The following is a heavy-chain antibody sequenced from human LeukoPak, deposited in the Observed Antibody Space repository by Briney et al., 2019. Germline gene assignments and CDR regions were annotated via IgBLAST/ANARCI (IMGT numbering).Heavy chain of an antibody. CDR3: ARGRSGLAAAGTYDY. J-gene: IGHJ4*02. CDR2: INPNSGRT. Sequence: ASVRVSCKASGYTFTSSDINWVRQAAGQGLEWMGVINPNSGRTGYAQKFQGRVTMTANTSISTAYMELRNLRFDDTAVYYCARGRSGLAAAGTYDYWGQGTLITVSS. D-gene: IGHD6-13*01. CDR1: GYTFTSSD. V-gene: IGHV1-8*01.